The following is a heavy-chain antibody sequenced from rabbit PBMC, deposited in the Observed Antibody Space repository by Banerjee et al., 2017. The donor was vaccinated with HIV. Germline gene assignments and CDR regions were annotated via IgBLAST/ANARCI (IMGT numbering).Heavy chain of an antibody. Sequence: QEQLEESGGDLVKPEGFLTLTCKASGFDFSSYYYMCWVRQAPGKGLEWVACIDAGDSDDTYYASWAKGRFTISKTSSTTVTLQMTSLTAADTATYLCARGTGYWYPRYFGLWGQGTLVTVS. CDR2: IDAGDSDDT. D-gene: IGHD1-1*01. CDR1: GFDFSSYYY. CDR3: ARGTGYWYPRYFGL. J-gene: IGHJ4*01. V-gene: IGHV1S45*01.